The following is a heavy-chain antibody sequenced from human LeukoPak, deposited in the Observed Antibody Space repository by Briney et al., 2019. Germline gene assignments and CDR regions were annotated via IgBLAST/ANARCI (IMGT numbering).Heavy chain of an antibody. CDR3: AKALVVTGTSYFDY. D-gene: IGHD6-19*01. CDR2: ISSSSSYI. CDR1: GFTFSSYS. J-gene: IGHJ4*02. V-gene: IGHV3-21*01. Sequence: GGSLRLSCAASGFTFSSYSMNWVRRAPGKGLEWVSSISSSSSYIYYADSVKGRFTISRDNAKNSLYLQMNSLRAEDTAVYYCAKALVVTGTSYFDYWGQGTLVTVSS.